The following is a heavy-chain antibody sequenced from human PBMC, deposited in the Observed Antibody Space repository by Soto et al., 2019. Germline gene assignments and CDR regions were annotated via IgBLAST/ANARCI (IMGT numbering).Heavy chain of an antibody. CDR1: GYTFTSYG. J-gene: IGHJ3*02. V-gene: IGHV1-18*01. CDR2: ISAYNGNT. D-gene: IGHD3-10*01. CDR3: ARNPTGVRGVIIPLEDAFDI. Sequence: QVQLVQSGAEVKKPGASVKVSCKASGYTFTSYGISWVRQAPGQGLEWMGWISAYNGNTNYAQKLQGRVTMTTDTAXXTXYXXLRSLRSDDTAVYYCARNPTGVRGVIIPLEDAFDIWGQGTMVTVSS.